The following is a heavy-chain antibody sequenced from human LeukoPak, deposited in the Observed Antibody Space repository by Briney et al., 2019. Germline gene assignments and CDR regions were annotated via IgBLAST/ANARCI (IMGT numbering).Heavy chain of an antibody. CDR2: MNIDGSEK. CDR1: GFTFSSYW. D-gene: IGHD1-26*01. CDR3: ARDPVEWELLLDY. J-gene: IGHJ4*02. V-gene: IGHV3-7*01. Sequence: GGSLRLSCAASGFTFSSYWVGWVRQAPGKRLEWVANMNIDGSEKYYADSAKGRFTISRDNARNPVYLQMNSLRVEDTAVYYCARDPVEWELLLDYWGQGTLVTVSS.